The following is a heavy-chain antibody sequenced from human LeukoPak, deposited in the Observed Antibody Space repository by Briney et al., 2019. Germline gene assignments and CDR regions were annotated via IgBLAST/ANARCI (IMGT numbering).Heavy chain of an antibody. J-gene: IGHJ5*02. Sequence: GGSLRLSCAASEFTFSNYAMNWVRQAPGKGLEWVSAISGSSVYIYYADSVKGRFTISRDNAKNSLFLQMNSLRAEDTAVYYCARGLGSSNYDVGNLWGQGTLVTVAS. CDR1: EFTFSNYA. V-gene: IGHV3-21*01. D-gene: IGHD3-10*02. CDR2: ISGSSVYI. CDR3: ARGLGSSNYDVGNL.